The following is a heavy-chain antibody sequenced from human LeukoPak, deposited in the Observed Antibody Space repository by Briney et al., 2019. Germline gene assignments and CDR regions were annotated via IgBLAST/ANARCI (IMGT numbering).Heavy chain of an antibody. V-gene: IGHV4-31*03. D-gene: IGHD6-6*01. J-gene: IGHJ6*02. Sequence: SQTLSLTCTVSGGSISSGGYYWSWIRQRPGKGLEWIGYIYYSGSTYYNPSLKSRVTISVDTSKNQFSLKLSSVTAADTAVYYCARTYSSSHYGMDVWGQGTTVTVSS. CDR3: ARTYSSSHYGMDV. CDR2: IYYSGST. CDR1: GGSISSGGYY.